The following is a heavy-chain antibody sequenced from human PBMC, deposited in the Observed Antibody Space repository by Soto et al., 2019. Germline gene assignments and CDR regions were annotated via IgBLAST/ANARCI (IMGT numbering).Heavy chain of an antibody. Sequence: GGSLRLSCAASGFTFSSYGMHWVRQAPGKGLEWVAVIWYDGSNKYYADSVKGRFTISRDNSKNTLYLQMNSLRAEDTAVYYCARGTRYYDYVWGSYRDYYYGMDVWGQGTTVTVSS. CDR3: ARGTRYYDYVWGSYRDYYYGMDV. V-gene: IGHV3-33*01. D-gene: IGHD3-16*02. CDR1: GFTFSSYG. J-gene: IGHJ6*02. CDR2: IWYDGSNK.